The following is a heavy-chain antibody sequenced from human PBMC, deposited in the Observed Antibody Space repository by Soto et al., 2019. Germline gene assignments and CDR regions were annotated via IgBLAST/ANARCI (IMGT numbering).Heavy chain of an antibody. CDR3: HGYGY. J-gene: IGHJ4*02. Sequence: EVQLVESGEGLIQPGGYLRLSCVVSGFTVSSSNYMSWVRQAPGKGLEWVSVIYTGGTTYYADSVKGRFTISRDNSKNTLYLQMNSLRAEDTAVYYCHGYGYWGQGTLVTVSS. CDR1: GFTVSSSNY. CDR2: IYTGGTT. D-gene: IGHD5-12*01. V-gene: IGHV3-53*01.